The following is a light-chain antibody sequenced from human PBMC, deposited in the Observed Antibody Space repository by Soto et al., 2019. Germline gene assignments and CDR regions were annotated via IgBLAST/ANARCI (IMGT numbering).Light chain of an antibody. Sequence: DIQMTQSPSTLSASVGDRVTIACRASQNISSWLAWYQQQPGKAPQLLIFKAATCESGVPSRFSGSGAGTEFSRTISSLQPDDFATYYCQQDNLSSTFGPGTKVDIK. CDR2: KAA. CDR1: QNISSW. CDR3: QQDNLSST. V-gene: IGKV1-5*03. J-gene: IGKJ3*01.